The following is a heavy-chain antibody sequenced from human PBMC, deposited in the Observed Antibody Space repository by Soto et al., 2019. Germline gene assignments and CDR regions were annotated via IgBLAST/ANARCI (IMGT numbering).Heavy chain of an antibody. CDR1: GFTFSSYA. CDR2: ISGSGGST. CDR3: AKRAAAGPLPTVGTFQH. D-gene: IGHD6-13*01. J-gene: IGHJ1*01. Sequence: GGSLRLSCAASGFTFSSYAMSWVRQAPGKGLEWVSAISGSGGSTYYADSVKGRFTISRDNSKNTLYLQMNSLRAEDTAVYYCAKRAAAGPLPTVGTFQHWGQGTLVTVSS. V-gene: IGHV3-23*01.